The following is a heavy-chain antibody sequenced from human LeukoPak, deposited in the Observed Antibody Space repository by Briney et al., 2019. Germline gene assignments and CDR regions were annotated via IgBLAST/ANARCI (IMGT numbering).Heavy chain of an antibody. Sequence: PGGSLRLSCAASGFTFSRYWMHWVRQVPGKGLVSVSRINSDGSTTTYADSVTGRFTVSRDNAKNTQYLQMNSLRVEDTAVYYCARVSTGAWYFDLWGRGTLVTVSS. CDR3: ARVSTGAWYFDL. J-gene: IGHJ2*01. CDR1: GFTFSRYW. D-gene: IGHD7-27*01. V-gene: IGHV3-74*01. CDR2: INSDGSTT.